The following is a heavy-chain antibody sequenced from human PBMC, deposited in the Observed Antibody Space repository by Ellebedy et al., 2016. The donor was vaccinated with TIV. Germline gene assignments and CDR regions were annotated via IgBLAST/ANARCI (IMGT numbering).Heavy chain of an antibody. CDR1: GGSISSSSYY. CDR3: ASTVTTEWWYFDY. CDR2: IYYSGST. V-gene: IGHV4-39*01. D-gene: IGHD4-17*01. Sequence: GSLRLSCTVSGGSISSSSYYWGWIRQPPGKGLEWIGSIYYSGSTYYNPSLKSRVTISVDTSKNQFSLKLSSVTAADTAVYYCASTVTTEWWYFDYWGQGTLVTVSS. J-gene: IGHJ4*02.